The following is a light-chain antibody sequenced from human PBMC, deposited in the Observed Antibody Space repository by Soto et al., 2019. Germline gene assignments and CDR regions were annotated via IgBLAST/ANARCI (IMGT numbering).Light chain of an antibody. CDR3: QQYDSFSNT. J-gene: IGKJ1*01. CDR1: QSIRSW. Sequence: DIQMTQSPSTLSASVGDRVTITCRASQSIRSWLAWYQQKPGKAPQLLIYDASNLESGVPSRFSGSGSGTAFTLPISSLQPDDFATYYCQQYDSFSNTFGRGTKVEVK. V-gene: IGKV1-5*01. CDR2: DAS.